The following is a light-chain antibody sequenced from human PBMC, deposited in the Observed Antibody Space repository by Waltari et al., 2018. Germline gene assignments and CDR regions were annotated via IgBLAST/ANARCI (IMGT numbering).Light chain of an antibody. J-gene: IGLJ1*01. Sequence: SYVLTQPPSVSVAPGETARITWGGANIGSYSVHWYQQKPGQAPVLVIRYDSDRPSGIPERFSGSNSANTATLTISRVEAGDEANYYCQVWHAALDPGVFGTGTEVTV. CDR1: NIGSYS. CDR3: QVWHAALDPGV. CDR2: YDS. V-gene: IGLV3-21*04.